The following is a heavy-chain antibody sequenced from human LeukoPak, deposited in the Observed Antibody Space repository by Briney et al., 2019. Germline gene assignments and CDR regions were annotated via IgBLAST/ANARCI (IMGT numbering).Heavy chain of an antibody. D-gene: IGHD4-11*01. V-gene: IGHV1-2*02. CDR1: GYSFTGYY. CDR3: AREGYSSY. Sequence: ASVKVSCKTSGYSFTGYYMHWVRQAPGQGLEWMGWVNPNSGGTTYAQKFQGRVTMTRDTSISTAYMELSRLRSDDTAVYYCAREGYSSYWGQGTLVTVSS. CDR2: VNPNSGGT. J-gene: IGHJ4*02.